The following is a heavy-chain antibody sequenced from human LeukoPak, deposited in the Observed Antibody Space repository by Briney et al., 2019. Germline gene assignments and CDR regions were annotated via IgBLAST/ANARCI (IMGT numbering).Heavy chain of an antibody. D-gene: IGHD3-10*01. Sequence: PSETLSLTCTISGDSIGRINYYWGWIRQPPGKGLEWIVSMSYSGHTYYNPSLKSRVTISVDTSKNQFSLKLSSVTAADTAVYYCARGLYILLWFGELSWGGKPNWFDPWGQGTLVTVSS. J-gene: IGHJ5*02. CDR3: ARGLYILLWFGELSWGGKPNWFDP. CDR2: MSYSGHT. V-gene: IGHV4-39*07. CDR1: GDSIGRINYY.